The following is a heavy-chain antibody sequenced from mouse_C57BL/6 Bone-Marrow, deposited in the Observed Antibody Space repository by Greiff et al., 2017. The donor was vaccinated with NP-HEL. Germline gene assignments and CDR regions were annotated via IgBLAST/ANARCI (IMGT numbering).Heavy chain of an antibody. J-gene: IGHJ3*01. CDR2: IYPGDGDT. CDR3: ARGAY. Sequence: QVQLQQSGAELVQPGASVKLSCKASGYAFSSYWMNWVKQRPGKGLEWIGQIYPGDGDTNYNGTFKDKAFLTADKSSSTPYMQLSSLTSEDSAVYFCARGAYWGQGTLVTVSA. CDR1: GYAFSSYW. V-gene: IGHV1-80*01.